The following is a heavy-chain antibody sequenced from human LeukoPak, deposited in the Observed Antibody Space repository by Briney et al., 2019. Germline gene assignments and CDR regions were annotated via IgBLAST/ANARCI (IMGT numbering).Heavy chain of an antibody. Sequence: PGGSLRLSCAASGFTVSSNYMSWVRQAPGKGLEWVSVIYSGGSTYYADSVKGRFTISRDNSKNTLYLQMNSLRAEDTAVYYCAREPIYYYDSSGYVDVWGQGTMVTVSS. D-gene: IGHD3-22*01. CDR1: GFTVSSNY. J-gene: IGHJ3*01. CDR2: IYSGGST. CDR3: AREPIYYYDSSGYVDV. V-gene: IGHV3-66*02.